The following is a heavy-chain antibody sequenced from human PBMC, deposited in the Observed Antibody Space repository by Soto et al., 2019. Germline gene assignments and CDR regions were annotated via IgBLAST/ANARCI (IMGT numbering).Heavy chain of an antibody. Sequence: QVQLVESGGGVVQPGRSLRLSCAASGFTFSSYGMHWVRQAPGKGLEWLAVISYDGSKKYNADSVKGRITISRDNSKNTLYLQMNTLRPEDTAVYYCAKKGYTGYALSHFDYWGQGTLVTVSS. CDR3: AKKGYTGYALSHFDY. D-gene: IGHD5-12*01. CDR1: GFTFSSYG. V-gene: IGHV3-30*18. J-gene: IGHJ4*02. CDR2: ISYDGSKK.